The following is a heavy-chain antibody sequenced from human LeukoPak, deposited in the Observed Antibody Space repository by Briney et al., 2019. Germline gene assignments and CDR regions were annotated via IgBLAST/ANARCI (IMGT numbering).Heavy chain of an antibody. Sequence: PGGSLRLSCAASGFIFSSYWMHWVRQAPGKGLVWVSRIKSDGTSTNYADSVKGRFTISRDNAKNTLHPQMNSLRADDTAVYYCAKGGASLFDYWGQGTLVTVSS. V-gene: IGHV3-74*01. D-gene: IGHD1-26*01. CDR3: AKGGASLFDY. CDR2: IKSDGTST. CDR1: GFIFSSYW. J-gene: IGHJ4*02.